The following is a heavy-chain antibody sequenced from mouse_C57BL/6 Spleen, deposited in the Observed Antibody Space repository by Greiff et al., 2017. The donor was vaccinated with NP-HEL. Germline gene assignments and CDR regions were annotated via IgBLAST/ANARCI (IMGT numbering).Heavy chain of an antibody. CDR1: GYTFTDYY. J-gene: IGHJ3*01. CDR3: ARGDYYYGSTGFAY. V-gene: IGHV1-19*01. D-gene: IGHD1-1*01. CDR2: INPYNGGT. Sequence: EVQLQQSGPVLVKPGASVKMSCKASGYTFTDYYMNWVKQSHGKSLEWIGVINPYNGGTSYNQKFKGKATLTVDKSSSTAYMELNSLTSEDSAVYYCARGDYYYGSTGFAYWGQGTLVTVSA.